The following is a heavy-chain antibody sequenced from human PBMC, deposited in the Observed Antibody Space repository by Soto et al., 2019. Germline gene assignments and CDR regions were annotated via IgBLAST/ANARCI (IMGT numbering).Heavy chain of an antibody. CDR1: GCTFTSYG. J-gene: IGHJ5*02. D-gene: IGHD2-2*01. Sequence: ASVKVSCKASGCTFTSYGISWVRQAPGQGLEWMGWISAYNGNTNYAQKLQGRVTMTTDTSTSTAYMELRSLRSDDTAVYYCARQDTVVVPAAHRFNWFGPRGQRTLVTISS. V-gene: IGHV1-18*04. CDR2: ISAYNGNT. CDR3: ARQDTVVVPAAHRFNWFGP.